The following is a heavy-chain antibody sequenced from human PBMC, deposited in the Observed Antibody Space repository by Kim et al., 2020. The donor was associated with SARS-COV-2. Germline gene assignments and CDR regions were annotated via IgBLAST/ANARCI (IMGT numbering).Heavy chain of an antibody. CDR1: GFTFGDYA. CDR2: IRSRAYSGTT. D-gene: IGHD4-17*01. V-gene: IGHV3-49*03. J-gene: IGHJ4*02. Sequence: GGSLRLSCTASGFTFGDYAMNWFRQAPGRGLEWVGFIRSRAYSGTTDYAASVKGRFTISRDDSKSIAYLQMNSLKTEDTAVYYCTRDWGHYGGNSGFDYWGQGTLVTVSS. CDR3: TRDWGHYGGNSGFDY.